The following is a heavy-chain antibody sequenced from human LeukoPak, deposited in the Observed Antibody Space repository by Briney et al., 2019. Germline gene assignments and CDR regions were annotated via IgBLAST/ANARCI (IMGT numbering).Heavy chain of an antibody. CDR3: ARDRMAQGWFDP. V-gene: IGHV3-48*03. CDR2: ISSSGSTI. J-gene: IGHJ5*02. Sequence: GGSLRLSCAASRFTFSSYEMNWVRQAPGKGLEWVSYISSSGSTIYYADSVKGRFTISRDNAKNSLYLQMNSLRAEDTAVYYCARDRMAQGWFDPWGQGTLVTVSS. D-gene: IGHD5-24*01. CDR1: RFTFSSYE.